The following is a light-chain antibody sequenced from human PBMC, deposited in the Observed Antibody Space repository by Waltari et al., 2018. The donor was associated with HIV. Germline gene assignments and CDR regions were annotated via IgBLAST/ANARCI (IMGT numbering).Light chain of an antibody. CDR1: SSNIGSNY. Sequence: QSVLTQSPSASGTPGQRVTISCSGSSSNIGSNYVYWYQQLPGTAPKLHLYRNNQRPSGVPDRFSGSKSGTSASLAISGLRSEDEAHYYCATWTDSLSGVVFGGGTKLRVL. V-gene: IGLV1-47*01. CDR2: RNN. J-gene: IGLJ2*01. CDR3: ATWTDSLSGVV.